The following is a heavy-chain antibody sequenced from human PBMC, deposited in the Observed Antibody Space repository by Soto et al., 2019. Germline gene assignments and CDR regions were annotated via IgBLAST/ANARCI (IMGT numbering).Heavy chain of an antibody. CDR3: AMVDVYVTPSPQDV. D-gene: IGHD3-16*01. Sequence: QVQLVPSGAAVKNPGASVTVSCKASGYSFTRYGIGWARQDPGQGLEWMGWINAYNGNTNYAQNLQGRRTLTTDTSTTTAYMALRSLRSNDTAIYYCAMVDVYVTPSPQDVWGQGTTVTVSS. CDR1: GYSFTRYG. J-gene: IGHJ6*02. CDR2: INAYNGNT. V-gene: IGHV1-18*01.